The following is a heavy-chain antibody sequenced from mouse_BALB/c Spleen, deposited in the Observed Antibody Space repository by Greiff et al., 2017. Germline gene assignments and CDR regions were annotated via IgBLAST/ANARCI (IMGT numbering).Heavy chain of an antibody. V-gene: IGHV5-6*01. CDR2: ISSGGSYT. Sequence: EVKLMESGGDLVKPGGSLKLSCAASGFTFSSYGMSWVRQTPDKRLEWVATISSGGSYTYYPDSVKGRFTISRDNAKKTLYLQMSSLKSEDTAMYYCAREARTGTGAMDDWGQGTSVTVSS. CDR1: GFTFSSYG. D-gene: IGHD4-1*01. CDR3: AREARTGTGAMDD. J-gene: IGHJ4*01.